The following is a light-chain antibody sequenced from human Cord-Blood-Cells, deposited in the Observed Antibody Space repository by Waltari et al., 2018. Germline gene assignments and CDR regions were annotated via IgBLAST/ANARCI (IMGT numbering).Light chain of an antibody. Sequence: QLVLTQSPSASASLGASVKLTCTLSSGHSRYAIAWHQQQPEKGPRYLMKLNSDGSHSKGDGIPDRFSGSSSGAERYLTISSLQSEDEADYYCQTWGTGIHVFGGGTKLTVL. V-gene: IGLV4-69*01. CDR3: QTWGTGIHV. CDR1: SGHSRYA. J-gene: IGLJ3*02. CDR2: LNSDGSH.